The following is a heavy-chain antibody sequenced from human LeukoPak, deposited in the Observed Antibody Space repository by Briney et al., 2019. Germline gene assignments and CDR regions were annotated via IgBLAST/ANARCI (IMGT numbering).Heavy chain of an antibody. CDR2: ISWNSGSI. D-gene: IGHD4-17*01. CDR1: GFTFDDYA. J-gene: IGHJ5*02. V-gene: IGHV3-9*03. CDR3: AKATTPDYGDYVGWFDP. Sequence: PGGSLRLSCAASGFTFDDYAMHWVRQAPGKGLEWVSGISWNSGSIGHADSVKGRFTISRDNAKNSLYLQMNSLRAEDMALYYCAKATTPDYGDYVGWFDPWGQGTLVTVSS.